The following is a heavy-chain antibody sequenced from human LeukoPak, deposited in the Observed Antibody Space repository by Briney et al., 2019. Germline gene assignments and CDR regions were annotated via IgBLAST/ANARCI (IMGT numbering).Heavy chain of an antibody. CDR2: ISYDGSNK. J-gene: IGHJ4*02. V-gene: IGHV3-30*04. Sequence: GGSLRLSCAASGFTFSSYAMHWVRQAPGKGLEWVAVISYDGSNKYYADSVKGRFTISRDNAKNSLYLQMNSLRAEDTAVYYCARDAPSGYSGYDRTLFDYWGQGTLVTVSS. D-gene: IGHD5-12*01. CDR3: ARDAPSGYSGYDRTLFDY. CDR1: GFTFSSYA.